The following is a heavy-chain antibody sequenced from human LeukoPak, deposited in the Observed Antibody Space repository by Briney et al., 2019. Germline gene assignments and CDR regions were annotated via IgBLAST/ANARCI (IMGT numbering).Heavy chain of an antibody. CDR1: GGTFSSYA. CDR3: ARDCLEDSSGFDY. D-gene: IGHD3-22*01. J-gene: IGHJ4*02. CDR2: IIPIFGTA. Sequence: GASVKVSCKASGGTFSSYAISWVRQAPGQGPEWMGGIIPIFGTANYAQKFQGRVTITTDESTSTAYMELSSLRSEDTAVYYCARDCLEDSSGFDYWGQGTLVTVSS. V-gene: IGHV1-69*05.